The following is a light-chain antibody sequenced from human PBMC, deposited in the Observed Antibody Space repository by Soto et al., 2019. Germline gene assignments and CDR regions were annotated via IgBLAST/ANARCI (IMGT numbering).Light chain of an antibody. CDR3: GTWDSSLSAVA. Sequence: QSVLTQPPSVSAAPGQKVTISCSGSSSNIGNNYVSWYQQLPGTAPKLLIYDNNKRPPGIPDRFSGSKSGTSATLGITGLQTEDEADYYCGTWDSSLSAVAFGGGTKVTVL. CDR2: DNN. CDR1: SSNIGNNY. J-gene: IGLJ2*01. V-gene: IGLV1-51*01.